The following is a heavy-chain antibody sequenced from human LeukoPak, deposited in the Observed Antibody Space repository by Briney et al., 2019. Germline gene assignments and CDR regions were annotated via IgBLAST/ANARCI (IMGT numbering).Heavy chain of an antibody. Sequence: ASVKVSCKASGHTFTGYYMHWVRQAPGQGLEWMGWINPNSGGTNYAQKFQGRVTMTRDTSISTAYMELSSLRSEDTAVYYCARGESRYDILSYYGMDVWGQGTTVTVSS. CDR3: ARGESRYDILSYYGMDV. CDR2: INPNSGGT. D-gene: IGHD3-9*01. V-gene: IGHV1-2*02. CDR1: GHTFTGYY. J-gene: IGHJ6*02.